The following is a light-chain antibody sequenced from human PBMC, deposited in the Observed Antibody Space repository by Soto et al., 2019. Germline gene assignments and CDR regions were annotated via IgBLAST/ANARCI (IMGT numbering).Light chain of an antibody. Sequence: DIQMTPSPSSLSASVGDRVTITCRASQSISGYLNWYQQKPGRAPNLLIYTTSSLQSGVPSRFSGSGSGTDFTLTINSLQPEDFTTYYCQQNYSPPPVTFGQGTRLEIK. J-gene: IGKJ5*01. V-gene: IGKV1-39*01. CDR2: TTS. CDR1: QSISGY. CDR3: QQNYSPPPVT.